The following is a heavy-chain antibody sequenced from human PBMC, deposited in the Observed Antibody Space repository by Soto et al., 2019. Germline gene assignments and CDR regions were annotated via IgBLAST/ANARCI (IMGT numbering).Heavy chain of an antibody. J-gene: IGHJ4*02. D-gene: IGHD2-21*01. Sequence: QITLKESGPPLVKPTQTLTLTCTFSGFSLSTGGVGVGWIRQPPGKALEWLAIIYWDDDKRYSPSLKSRLTIIKDTSKNQVALTMPTMGPADTATYYCAHSPFFGDKLDYWGQGTLVTVSS. CDR2: IYWDDDK. V-gene: IGHV2-5*02. CDR1: GFSLSTGGVG. CDR3: AHSPFFGDKLDY.